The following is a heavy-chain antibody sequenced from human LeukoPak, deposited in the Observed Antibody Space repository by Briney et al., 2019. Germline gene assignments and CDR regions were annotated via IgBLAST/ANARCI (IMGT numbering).Heavy chain of an antibody. CDR3: VRDGSYYDSSGYYYLY. D-gene: IGHD3-22*01. V-gene: IGHV1-69*13. CDR1: GYTFTSYD. J-gene: IGHJ4*02. Sequence: SVKVSCKASGYTFTSYDINWVRQATGQGLEWMGGITPMFGTANYAQKFQGRVTITADESTSTAYMELSSLRSEDTAVYYCVRDGSYYDSSGYYYLYWGQGTLVTVSS. CDR2: ITPMFGTA.